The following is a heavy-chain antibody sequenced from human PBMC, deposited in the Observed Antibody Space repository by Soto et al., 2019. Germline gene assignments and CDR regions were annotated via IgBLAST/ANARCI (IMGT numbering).Heavy chain of an antibody. D-gene: IGHD4-17*01. CDR1: GATFSRIT. J-gene: IGHJ6*03. CDR3: ARVAEMGTVTKGYYYYMDV. CDR2: IIPILVIA. V-gene: IGHV1-69*02. Sequence: QVQLVQSGAEVKRPGSSVKASCKASGATFSRITISGVRQAPGKGLEWLGRIIPILVIATYAQKFQGRVTITADKSTSTAYMDLSSLRSEDTAVYYCARVAEMGTVTKGYYYYMDVWGKGTTVTVSS.